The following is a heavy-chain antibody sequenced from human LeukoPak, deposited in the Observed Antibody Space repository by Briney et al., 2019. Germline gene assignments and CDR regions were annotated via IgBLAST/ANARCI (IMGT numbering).Heavy chain of an antibody. D-gene: IGHD3-22*01. J-gene: IGHJ4*02. V-gene: IGHV4-39*01. CDR1: GGSISSSSYY. CDR2: IYYSGST. Sequence: PSETLSLTCTVSGGSISSSSYYRGWIRQPPGKGLEWIGSIYYSGSTYYNPSLKSRVTISVDTSKNQFSLKLSSVTAADTAVYYCARLPYYYDSSGYRHWGQGTLVTVSS. CDR3: ARLPYYYDSSGYRH.